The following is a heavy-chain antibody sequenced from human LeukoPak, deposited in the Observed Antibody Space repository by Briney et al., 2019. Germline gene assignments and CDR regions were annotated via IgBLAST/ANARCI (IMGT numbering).Heavy chain of an antibody. J-gene: IGHJ2*01. V-gene: IGHV5-51*01. Sequence: ESLKISCKGSGYSFKSNWVAWVRQMPGKGLEYMGIIYPDDSDTRYSPSFQGQVTISADKSISTAYLQWSSLKASDTAMYYCARLLWFGVDWYFDLWGRGSLVTVSS. D-gene: IGHD3-10*01. CDR2: IYPDDSDT. CDR1: GYSFKSNW. CDR3: ARLLWFGVDWYFDL.